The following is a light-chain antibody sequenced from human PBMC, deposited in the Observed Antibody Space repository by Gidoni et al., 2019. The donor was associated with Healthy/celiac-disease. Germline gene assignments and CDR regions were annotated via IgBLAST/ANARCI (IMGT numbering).Light chain of an antibody. V-gene: IGKV3-20*01. CDR3: QQYGSSRFT. J-gene: IGKJ3*01. Sequence: DILLTQSPATLSLSPGERATLSCSAIQSVSSSYLPWYQQKPGQAPRLLIYGASSRDTGIPDRFSGSGSGTDFTLTISRLEPEDFAVYYCQQYGSSRFTFXPXTKVDIK. CDR1: QSVSSSY. CDR2: GAS.